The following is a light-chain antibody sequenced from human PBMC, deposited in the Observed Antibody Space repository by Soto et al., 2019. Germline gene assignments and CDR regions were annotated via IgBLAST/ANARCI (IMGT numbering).Light chain of an antibody. CDR2: AAF. V-gene: IGKV1-39*01. J-gene: IGKJ3*01. CDR3: PQSYSTPQFT. Sequence: DIQMTQSPSSLSASVGDRVTITCRASQSISTYLTWYQQKPGKAPNLLIYAAFSLQTGVPSRFSGSGSGTDDTLTISSLQPEDTAAYFCPQSYSTPQFTFGAGTKVEIK. CDR1: QSISTY.